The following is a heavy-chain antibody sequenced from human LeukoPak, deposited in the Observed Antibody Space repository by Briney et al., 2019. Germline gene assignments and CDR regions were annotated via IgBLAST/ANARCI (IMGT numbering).Heavy chain of an antibody. V-gene: IGHV3-21*01. D-gene: IGHD3-3*01. CDR3: ARDRPTGASRLFVVQ. CDR2: MSSGSRYI. CDR1: GFTFSSYS. J-gene: IGHJ4*02. Sequence: PGGSLRLSCAASGFTFSSYSMTWVRQAPGKGLEWVSSMSSGSRYIYYADSVGGRFTISRDNAKNSLYPLMNSLRAEDTAVYYCARDRPTGASRLFVVQWGQGTLVTVSS.